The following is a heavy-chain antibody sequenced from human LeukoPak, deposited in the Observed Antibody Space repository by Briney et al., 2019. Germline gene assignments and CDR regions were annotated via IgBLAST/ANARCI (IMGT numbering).Heavy chain of an antibody. D-gene: IGHD6-19*01. Sequence: PGGSLRLSCAASGFTFSSYAMSWVRQAPGKGLEWVSAISGSGGSTYYADSVKGRFTISRDNSKNTLYLQMNSLRAEDTAVYYCARGDRLTYYYYYGMDVWGQGTTVTVSS. V-gene: IGHV3-23*01. CDR1: GFTFSSYA. CDR3: ARGDRLTYYYYYGMDV. J-gene: IGHJ6*02. CDR2: ISGSGGST.